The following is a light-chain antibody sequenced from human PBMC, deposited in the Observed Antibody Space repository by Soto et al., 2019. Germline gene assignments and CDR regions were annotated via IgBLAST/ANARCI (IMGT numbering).Light chain of an antibody. V-gene: IGKV3-20*01. Sequence: EIVVTQSPGTLSLSPGERATLSCRASQSVSSNYLAWYQQKPGQAPRLLIYGASSRASDIPDRFSGIGSGTDFTLIISRLEPEDFAMYYCQQYGSTPFTFGPGTKVDVK. CDR3: QQYGSTPFT. CDR2: GAS. J-gene: IGKJ3*01. CDR1: QSVSSNY.